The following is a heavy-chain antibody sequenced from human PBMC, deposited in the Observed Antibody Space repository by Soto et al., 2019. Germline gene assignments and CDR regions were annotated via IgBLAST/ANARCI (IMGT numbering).Heavy chain of an antibody. D-gene: IGHD1-26*01. Sequence: GGSLRLSCAASGLTFSSYGMHWVRQAPGKGLEWVAVISYDGSNKYYADSVKGRFTISRDNSKNTLYLQMNSLRPEDTAVYYCAKDRGSGTYYHYGMDVWGQGTTVTVSS. CDR2: ISYDGSNK. V-gene: IGHV3-30*18. J-gene: IGHJ6*02. CDR1: GLTFSSYG. CDR3: AKDRGSGTYYHYGMDV.